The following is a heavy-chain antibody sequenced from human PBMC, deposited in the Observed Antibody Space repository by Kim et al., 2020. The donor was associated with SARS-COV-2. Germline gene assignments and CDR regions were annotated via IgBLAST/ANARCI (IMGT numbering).Heavy chain of an antibody. CDR1: GGSISSSSYY. D-gene: IGHD1-1*01. J-gene: IGHJ6*01. V-gene: IGHV4-39*07. CDR2: IYYSGST. Sequence: SETLSLTCTVSGGSISSSSYYWGWIRQPPGKGLEWIGSIYYSGSTYYNPSLKSRVTISVDTSKNQFSLKLSSVTAADTAVYYCARVRPRYNWDYYYYYG. CDR3: ARVRPRYNWDYYYYYG.